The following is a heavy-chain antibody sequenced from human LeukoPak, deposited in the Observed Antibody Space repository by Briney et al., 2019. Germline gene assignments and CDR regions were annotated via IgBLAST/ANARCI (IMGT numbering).Heavy chain of an antibody. J-gene: IGHJ4*02. D-gene: IGHD5-18*01. CDR3: ARDRIQLWLDESFDY. CDR1: GFTFSTYA. V-gene: IGHV3-30*04. Sequence: GRSLRLSCAASGFTFSTYAMHWIRQAPGKGLEWVAVISYDGSNKYYADSVKGRFTISRDNSKNTLYLQMNSLRAEDTAVYYCARDRIQLWLDESFDYWGQGTLVTVSS. CDR2: ISYDGSNK.